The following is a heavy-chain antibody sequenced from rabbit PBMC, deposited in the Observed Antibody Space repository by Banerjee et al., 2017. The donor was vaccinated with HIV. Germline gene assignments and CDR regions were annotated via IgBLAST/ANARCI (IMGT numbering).Heavy chain of an antibody. J-gene: IGHJ4*01. CDR2: IDTNTGKT. V-gene: IGHV1S45*01. CDR3: ARDLAGVSGWNFNL. D-gene: IGHD1-1*01. Sequence: QEQLEESGGGLVKPEGSLTLTCKASGFSFSSYYYMYWVRQAPGKGLEWIGFIDTNTGKTFYASWAKGRFTISKTSSTTVTLQMTSLTAADTATYFCARDLAGVSGWNFNLWGPGTLVTVS. CDR1: GFSFSSYYY.